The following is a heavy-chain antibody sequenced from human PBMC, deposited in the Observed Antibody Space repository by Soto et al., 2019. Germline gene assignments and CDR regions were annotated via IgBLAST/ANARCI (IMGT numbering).Heavy chain of an antibody. Sequence: ETLFLTCTVSVDSISSYYWGWIRQPPGKGLEWIGYIHYSGSTNYNPSLKSRVTISVDTPKNQFSLKVNSMTAADTAVYYCARGGLAARKGRWYDPWGQRTLVTLSS. CDR1: VDSISSYY. V-gene: IGHV4-59*01. D-gene: IGHD6-6*01. J-gene: IGHJ5*02. CDR2: IHYSGST. CDR3: ARGGLAARKGRWYDP.